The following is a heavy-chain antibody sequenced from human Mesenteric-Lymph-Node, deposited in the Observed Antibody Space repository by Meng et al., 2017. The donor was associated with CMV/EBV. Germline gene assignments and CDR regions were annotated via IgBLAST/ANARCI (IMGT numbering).Heavy chain of an antibody. CDR1: GYNFTDYY. Sequence: KASGYNFTDYYIHWVRQAPGQGLEWMGWINPKNGDSHSVQKFQGRVTMTRDTSTNTVYMELNSLRSDDTAVYFCARDLVVPVPGMDYWGRGTLVTVSS. V-gene: IGHV1-2*02. D-gene: IGHD3-10*01. CDR3: ARDLVVPVPGMDY. J-gene: IGHJ4*02. CDR2: INPKNGDS.